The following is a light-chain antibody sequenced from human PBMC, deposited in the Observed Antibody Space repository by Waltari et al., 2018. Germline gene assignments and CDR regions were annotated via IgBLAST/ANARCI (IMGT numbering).Light chain of an antibody. V-gene: IGLV2-23*02. CDR3: SSYVGSTTYV. J-gene: IGLJ3*02. Sequence: QSALTQPASVSGSPGQSITISCTGSDSDLGTYDLVSRSQLPPGKAPKPIIYEVPKRPSGISDRFSGSKSGIRASLTISGLQADDEAEYYCSSYVGSTTYVFGGGTKVTVL. CDR2: EVP. CDR1: DSDLGTYDL.